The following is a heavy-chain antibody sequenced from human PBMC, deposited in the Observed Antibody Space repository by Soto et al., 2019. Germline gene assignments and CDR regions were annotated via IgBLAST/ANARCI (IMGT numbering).Heavy chain of an antibody. CDR3: ARGHKFYYGSGSYYPSDYYYYYMDV. J-gene: IGHJ6*03. CDR2: MNPNSGNT. V-gene: IGHV1-8*01. CDR1: GYTFTNYN. D-gene: IGHD3-10*01. Sequence: ASVKVSCKASGYTFTNYNINWVRQATGQGLEWMGWMNPNSGNTGYAQKFQGRVTRPRNTSISTAYMELGSLGSEDTAVYYCARGHKFYYGSGSYYPSDYYYYYMDVWGKGTTVTVS.